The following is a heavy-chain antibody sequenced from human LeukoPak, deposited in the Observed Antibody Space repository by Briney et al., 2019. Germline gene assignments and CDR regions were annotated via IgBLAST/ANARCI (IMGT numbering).Heavy chain of an antibody. J-gene: IGHJ4*02. CDR1: GGSFSGYY. D-gene: IGHD2-2*01. CDR2: INHSGST. Sequence: SETLSLTCAVYGGSFSGYYWSWIRQPPGKGLEWIGEINHSGSTNYNPSLKSRVTISVDTSKNQFSLKLSSVTAADTAVYYCARGGARYCSSTSCPLLDDWGQGTLVTVSS. CDR3: ARGGARYCSSTSCPLLDD. V-gene: IGHV4-34*01.